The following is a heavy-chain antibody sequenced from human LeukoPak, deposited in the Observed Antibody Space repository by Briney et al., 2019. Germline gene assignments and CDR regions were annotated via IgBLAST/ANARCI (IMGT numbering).Heavy chain of an antibody. CDR2: ISGSGGST. CDR1: RFTFSSYA. J-gene: IGHJ4*02. V-gene: IGHV3-23*01. CDR3: AKDDLARYCSSTSCFTY. D-gene: IGHD2-2*02. Sequence: GGSLRLSCAASRFTFSSYAMSWVRQAPGKGLEWVSAISGSGGSTYYADSVKGRFTISRDNSKNTLYLQMNSLRAEDTAVYYCAKDDLARYCSSTSCFTYWGQGTLVTVSS.